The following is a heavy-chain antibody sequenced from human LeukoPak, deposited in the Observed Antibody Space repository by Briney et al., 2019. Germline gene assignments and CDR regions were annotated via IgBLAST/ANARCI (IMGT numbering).Heavy chain of an antibody. V-gene: IGHV1-3*01. Sequence: EASVKVSCKASGYSFSTYTMNWVRQAPGQRLEWMGWINAGNGNTKYSQKFQGRVTITRDISASTAYMEMRSLRSEDTAVYYCAREIDRDDYNRFFDYWGQGTLVTVSS. D-gene: IGHD5-24*01. CDR2: INAGNGNT. CDR1: GYSFSTYT. CDR3: AREIDRDDYNRFFDY. J-gene: IGHJ4*02.